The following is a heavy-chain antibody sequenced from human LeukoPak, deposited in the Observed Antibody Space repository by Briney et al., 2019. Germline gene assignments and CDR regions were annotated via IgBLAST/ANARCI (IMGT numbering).Heavy chain of an antibody. CDR1: GGSISSGGYY. J-gene: IGHJ4*02. CDR3: ARVGEIAAASHQYFDY. V-gene: IGHV4-31*03. CDR2: IYYSGST. Sequence: PSETLSLTCTVSGGSISSGGYYRSWIRQHPGKGLEWIGYIYYSGSTYYNPSLKSRVTISVDTSKNQFSLKLSSVTAADTAVYYCARVGEIAAASHQYFDYWGQGTLVTVSS. D-gene: IGHD6-13*01.